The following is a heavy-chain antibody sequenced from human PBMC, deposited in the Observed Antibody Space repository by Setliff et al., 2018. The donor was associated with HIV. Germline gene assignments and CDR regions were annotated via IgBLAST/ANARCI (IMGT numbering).Heavy chain of an antibody. CDR3: ARMRGGHNIREGAFDI. D-gene: IGHD1-20*01. CDR2: MSTDNGNT. CDR1: GYSFSSYG. V-gene: IGHV1-18*01. J-gene: IGHJ3*02. Sequence: ASVKVSCKASGYSFSSYGVGWVRLAPGQGLEWMGWMSTDNGNTNYAQKVQGRVTMTTDTGTRTAYMELRSLRSDDTAMYYCARMRGGHNIREGAFDIWGQGTMVTVSS.